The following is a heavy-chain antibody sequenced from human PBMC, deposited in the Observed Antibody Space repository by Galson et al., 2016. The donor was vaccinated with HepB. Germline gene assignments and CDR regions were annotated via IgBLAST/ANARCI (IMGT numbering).Heavy chain of an antibody. V-gene: IGHV2-5*02. Sequence: PALVTPTQTLTLTCTFSGFSLSTSGVGVGWIRQPPGKALEWLALIYWDDDKRYSPSLRSRLTITKDTSKNQVVLSMTNMDPVDTATYYCAHRRLPNGTVDNGFGPWGQGTLGIGSS. D-gene: IGHD2-8*01. CDR1: GFSLSTSGVG. CDR2: IYWDDDK. J-gene: IGHJ5*02. CDR3: AHRRLPNGTVDNGFGP.